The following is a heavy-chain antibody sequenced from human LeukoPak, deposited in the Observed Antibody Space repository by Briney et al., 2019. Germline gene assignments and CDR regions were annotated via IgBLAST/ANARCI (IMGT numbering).Heavy chain of an antibody. CDR1: GISFSSYG. Sequence: PGRSLRLSCAASGISFSSYGMHWVRQAPGKGLEWVAVISYDGSNKYYGDSVKGRFTISRDNAKNSLYLQMNSLRAEDTAVYYCAREEGSSSISSLDYWGQGTLVTVSS. CDR2: ISYDGSNK. V-gene: IGHV3-33*05. J-gene: IGHJ4*02. CDR3: AREEGSSSISSLDY. D-gene: IGHD6-6*01.